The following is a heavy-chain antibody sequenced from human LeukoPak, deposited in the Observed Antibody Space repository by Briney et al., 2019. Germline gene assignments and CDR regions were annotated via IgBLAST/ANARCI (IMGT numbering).Heavy chain of an antibody. CDR2: ITSGFTA. CDR3: AKDYSDSRVGDVFLEY. D-gene: IGHD1-26*01. Sequence: PGGSLRLSCAASGLTFSDYAMSWVRQAPGKGREWVAGITSGFTAHYADSVKGRFTISRDNFKNTFHLQMNSLRAEDTAVYYCAKDYSDSRVGDVFLEYWGQGTLVTVSS. V-gene: IGHV3-23*01. CDR1: GLTFSDYA. J-gene: IGHJ4*02.